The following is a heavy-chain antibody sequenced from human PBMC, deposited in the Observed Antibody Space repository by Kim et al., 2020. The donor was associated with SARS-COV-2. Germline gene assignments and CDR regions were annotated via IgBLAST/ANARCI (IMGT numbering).Heavy chain of an antibody. CDR2: IYPGDSDT. D-gene: IGHD3-10*01. V-gene: IGHV5-51*01. CDR3: ARRLIDEGTYYFDS. J-gene: IGHJ4*02. CDR1: GYSFTNYW. Sequence: GESLKISCKGSGYSFTNYWIGWVRQMPGKGLEWMGIIYPGDSDTRYSPSLQGQVTISADKSISTAYLQWSSLKASDTAMYYCARRLIDEGTYYFDSWGQGTLVTVSS.